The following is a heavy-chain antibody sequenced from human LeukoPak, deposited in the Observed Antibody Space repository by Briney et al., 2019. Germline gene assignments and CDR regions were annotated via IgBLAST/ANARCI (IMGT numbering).Heavy chain of an antibody. V-gene: IGHV1-2*02. CDR1: GYTFTGDY. J-gene: IGHJ6*02. CDR2: INPNTGDP. CDR3: AKGNYYDGSGPNYYYYGMDV. Sequence: ASVKVSCKTSGYTFTGDYLYWVRQAPGQGLEWMGSINPNTGDPNYAQRFQGRVTMTRDTSISTAYMELSRLRSDDTAVYYCAKGNYYDGSGPNYYYYGMDVWGQGTTVTVSS. D-gene: IGHD3-22*01.